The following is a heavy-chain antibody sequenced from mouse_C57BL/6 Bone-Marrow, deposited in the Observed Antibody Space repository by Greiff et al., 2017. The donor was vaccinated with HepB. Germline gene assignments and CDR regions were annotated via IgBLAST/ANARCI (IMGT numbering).Heavy chain of an antibody. CDR3: ARSIYGYSLPWFAY. CDR1: GYTFTSYW. J-gene: IGHJ3*01. D-gene: IGHD2-2*01. Sequence: QVQLKQSGAELVRPGTSVKLSCKASGYTFTSYWMHWVKQRPGQGLEWIGVIDPSDSYTNYNQKFKGKATLTVDTSSSTAYMQLSSLTSEDSAVYYCARSIYGYSLPWFAYWGQGTLVTVSA. CDR2: IDPSDSYT. V-gene: IGHV1-59*01.